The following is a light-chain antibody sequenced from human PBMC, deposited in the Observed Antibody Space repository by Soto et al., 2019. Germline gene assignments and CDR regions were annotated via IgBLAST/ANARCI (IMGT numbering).Light chain of an antibody. J-gene: IGKJ1*01. CDR2: GAS. CDR1: QGISNE. Sequence: IQMTQSPSSLSASVGDRATITCRASQGISNELGWYQQRPGKAPKVLIYGASNLQSGVPSRFSGSASGTDFALTISSLQPEDFATYYCLQVYTYPWTFGQGTKVDIK. CDR3: LQVYTYPWT. V-gene: IGKV1-6*01.